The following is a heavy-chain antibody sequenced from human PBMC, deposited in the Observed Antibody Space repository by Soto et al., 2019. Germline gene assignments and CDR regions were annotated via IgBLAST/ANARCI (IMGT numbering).Heavy chain of an antibody. CDR3: AKGQGRGSSGWWVDY. CDR2: ISGSGGST. V-gene: IGHV3-23*01. CDR1: GFTFSSYA. J-gene: IGHJ4*02. Sequence: GGSLRLSCAASGFTFSSYAMSWVRQAPGKGLEWVSAISGSGGSTYYADSVKGRFTISRDNSKNTLYLQMNSLRAEDTAVYYCAKGQGRGSSGWWVDYWGQGTLVTVSS. D-gene: IGHD6-19*01.